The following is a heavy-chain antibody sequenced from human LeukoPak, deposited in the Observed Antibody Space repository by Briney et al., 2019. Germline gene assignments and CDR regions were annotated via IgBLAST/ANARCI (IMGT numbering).Heavy chain of an antibody. Sequence: GGSLRLSRAASGFIFSSYGMHWVRQAPGKGLEWVAVIWYDGSNKYYADSVKGRFTISRDNSKNTLYLQMNSLRAEDTAVYYCARDERELQFDYWGQGTLVTVSS. D-gene: IGHD1-26*01. V-gene: IGHV3-33*01. CDR1: GFIFSSYG. J-gene: IGHJ4*02. CDR2: IWYDGSNK. CDR3: ARDERELQFDY.